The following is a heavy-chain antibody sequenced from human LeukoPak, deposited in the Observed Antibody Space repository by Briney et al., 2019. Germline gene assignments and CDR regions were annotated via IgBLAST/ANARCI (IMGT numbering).Heavy chain of an antibody. CDR1: GGSISSSSYY. CDR3: ARQKVRGRFDP. D-gene: IGHD3-10*01. CDR2: IYYSGST. V-gene: IGHV4-39*01. J-gene: IGHJ5*02. Sequence: SETLSLTCTVSGGSISSSSYYWGWIRQPPGKGLEWIGSIYYSGSTYYNPSLKSRVTISVETSKNQFSLKMSSVTAADTAVYYCARQKVRGRFDPWGQGTLVTVSS.